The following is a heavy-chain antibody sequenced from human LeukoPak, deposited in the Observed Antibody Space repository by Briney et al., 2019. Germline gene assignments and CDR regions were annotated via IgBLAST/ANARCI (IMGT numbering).Heavy chain of an antibody. CDR3: GRRGYGRNYFDY. J-gene: IGHJ4*02. CDR2: IYYTGST. Sequence: SETLSLTCTVSGGSISSSSYYWGWIRQPPGKGLEWIGSIYYTGSTHYNPSLKSRVSISVDTSKNQFSLKLSSVTAADTAVYYCGRRGYGRNYFDYWGQGTLVTVSS. CDR1: GGSISSSSYY. D-gene: IGHD5-18*01. V-gene: IGHV4-39*01.